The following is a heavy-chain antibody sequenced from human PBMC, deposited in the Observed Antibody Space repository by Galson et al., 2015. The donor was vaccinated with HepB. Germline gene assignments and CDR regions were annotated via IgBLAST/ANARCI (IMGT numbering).Heavy chain of an antibody. J-gene: IGHJ4*02. D-gene: IGHD3-22*01. CDR1: GFTFSSYG. Sequence: SLRLSCAASGFTFSSYGMHWVRQAPGKGLEWVAVIWYDGSNKYYADSVKGRFTISRDNSKNTLYLQMNSLRAEDTAVYYCARDLANYYDSSGYYSGFDYWGQGTLVTVSS. V-gene: IGHV3-33*01. CDR2: IWYDGSNK. CDR3: ARDLANYYDSSGYYSGFDY.